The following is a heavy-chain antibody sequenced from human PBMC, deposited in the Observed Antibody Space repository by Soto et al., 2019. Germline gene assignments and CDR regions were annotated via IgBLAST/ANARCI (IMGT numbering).Heavy chain of an antibody. D-gene: IGHD3-3*01. CDR2: INPSGGST. J-gene: IGHJ6*02. V-gene: IGHV1-46*01. CDR1: GYTFTSYY. Sequence: ASVKVSCKASGYTFTSYYMHWVRQAPGQGLEWMGIINPSGGSTSYAQKFQGRVTMTRDTSTSTVCMELSSLRSEDTAVYYCARDGAVRRFLEWSHERYYYYYGMDVWGQGTTVTVSS. CDR3: ARDGAVRRFLEWSHERYYYYYGMDV.